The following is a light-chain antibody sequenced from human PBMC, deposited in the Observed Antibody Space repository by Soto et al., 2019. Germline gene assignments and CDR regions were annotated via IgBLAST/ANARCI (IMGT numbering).Light chain of an antibody. CDR3: SSYAGSNNYV. V-gene: IGLV2-8*01. Sequence: QSALPQPPSASGSPGQSVTISCTGTSTDVGGYNYVSWYQRHPGKAPKLMIFEVTKRPSGVPDRFSGSKSGNTASLTVSGRQAEDESDYYCSSYAGSNNYVFGAGTKVTVL. J-gene: IGLJ1*01. CDR1: STDVGGYNY. CDR2: EVT.